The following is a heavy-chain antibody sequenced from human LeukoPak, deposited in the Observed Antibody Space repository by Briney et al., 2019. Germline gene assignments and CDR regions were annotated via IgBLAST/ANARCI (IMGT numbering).Heavy chain of an antibody. V-gene: IGHV4-34*01. CDR1: GGSFSGYY. J-gene: IGHJ6*02. CDR2: INHSGST. Sequence: SETLSLTCAVYGGSFSGYYWSWIRQPPGKGLEWIGEINHSGSTNYNPSPKSRVTISVDTSKNQFSLKLSSVTAADTAVYYCARGIVPPLNYMVRGASYRYYYGMDVWGQGTTVTVSS. D-gene: IGHD3-10*01. CDR3: ARGIVPPLNYMVRGASYRYYYGMDV.